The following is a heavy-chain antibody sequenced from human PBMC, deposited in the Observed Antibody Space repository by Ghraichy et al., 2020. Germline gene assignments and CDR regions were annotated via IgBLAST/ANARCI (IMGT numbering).Heavy chain of an antibody. CDR2: IYYSGST. D-gene: IGHD2-15*01. V-gene: IGHV4-59*01. CDR3: ARGSRSRGGCSGGSCYPAY. CDR1: GGSINNYY. J-gene: IGHJ4*02. Sequence: SETLSLTCTVSGGSINNYYWNWIRQPPGKGLEWIGYIYYSGSTNYNPSLKSRVTISIDASKNQFSLNLSSVTAADTAVYYCARGSRSRGGCSGGSCYPAYWGQGTLVTVSS.